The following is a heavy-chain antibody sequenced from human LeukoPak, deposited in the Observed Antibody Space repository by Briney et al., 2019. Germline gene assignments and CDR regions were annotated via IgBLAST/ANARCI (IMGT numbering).Heavy chain of an antibody. CDR3: ASGGRLYESSGYHHDY. V-gene: IGHV1-2*02. CDR2: INPNSGGT. CDR1: GYTFTAYY. Sequence: ASVKVSCKASGYTFTAYYIHWVRQAPGQGLEWMGCINPNSGGTNYAQKFQGRVTMTRDTSISTAYMELSRLRSDDTAVYYCASGGRLYESSGYHHDYWGQGTLVTVSS. J-gene: IGHJ4*02. D-gene: IGHD3-22*01.